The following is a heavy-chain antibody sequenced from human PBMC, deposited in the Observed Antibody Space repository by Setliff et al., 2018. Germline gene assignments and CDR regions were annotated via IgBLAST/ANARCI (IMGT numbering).Heavy chain of an antibody. CDR2: IKQDGSDK. D-gene: IGHD4-17*01. J-gene: IGHJ4*02. CDR3: ARLRKDYGDYYYFDY. CDR1: GFIFSTYW. Sequence: GGSLRLSCAASGFIFSTYWMSWVRQAPGKGLEWVANIKQDGSDKYYVDSVKGRFTISRDNAKNSLYLQMNSPRAEDTAVYYCARLRKDYGDYYYFDYWGQGTLVTVSS. V-gene: IGHV3-7*01.